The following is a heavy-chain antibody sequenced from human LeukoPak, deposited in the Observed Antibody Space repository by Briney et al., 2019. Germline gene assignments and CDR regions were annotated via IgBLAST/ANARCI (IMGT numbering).Heavy chain of an antibody. Sequence: ASVKVSCKASGYTFTSYGISWVRQAPGQGLEWMGWISAYNGNTNYAQKLQGRVTMTTDTSTSTAYMELRSLRSDDTAVYYCASMEHDYSNPWPLDYWGQGTLVTVSS. J-gene: IGHJ4*02. CDR2: ISAYNGNT. CDR1: GYTFTSYG. D-gene: IGHD4-11*01. CDR3: ASMEHDYSNPWPLDY. V-gene: IGHV1-18*01.